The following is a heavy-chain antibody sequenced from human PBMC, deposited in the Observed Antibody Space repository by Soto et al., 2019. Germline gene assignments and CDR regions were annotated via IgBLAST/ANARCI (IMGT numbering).Heavy chain of an antibody. CDR2: IYPGDSDT. CDR1: GYSFTSYW. D-gene: IGHD5-12*01. Sequence: PGESVKISCKGSGYSFTSYWIGWVRQMPGKGLEWMGIIYPGDSDTRYSPSFQGQVTISADKSISTAYLQWSSLKASDTAMYYCARQHRQRWLQFSWFDPWGHGTMVTVSS. J-gene: IGHJ5*02. V-gene: IGHV5-51*01. CDR3: ARQHRQRWLQFSWFDP.